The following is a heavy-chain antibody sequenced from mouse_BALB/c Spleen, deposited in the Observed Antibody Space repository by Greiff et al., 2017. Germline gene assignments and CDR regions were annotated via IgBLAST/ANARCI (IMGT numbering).Heavy chain of an antibody. V-gene: IGHV1-9*01. CDR2: ILPGSGST. J-gene: IGHJ2*01. CDR3: ASGSSGRYYFDY. D-gene: IGHD3-1*01. CDR1: GYTFSSYW. Sequence: QVQLQQSGAELMKPGASVKISCKATGYTFSSYWIEWVKQRPGHGLEWIGEILPGSGSTNYNEKFKGKATFTADTSSNTAYMQLSSLTSEDSAVYYCASGSSGRYYFDYWGQGTTLTVSS.